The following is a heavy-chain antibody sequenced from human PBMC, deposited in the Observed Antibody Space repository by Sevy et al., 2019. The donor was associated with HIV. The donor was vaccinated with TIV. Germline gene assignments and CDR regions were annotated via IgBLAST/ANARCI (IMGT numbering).Heavy chain of an antibody. D-gene: IGHD2-8*01. CDR1: GFLFSSYG. CDR3: ARERLLTLDY. J-gene: IGHJ4*02. CDR2: ISSDGTNI. Sequence: GGSLRLSCAASGFLFSSYGMHWVRQAPGKGLEWVALISSDGTNIDYGDSVRGRCTISRDSSKNTVVLQMSSLTIEDTAGYYCARERLLTLDYWGQGALVTVSS. V-gene: IGHV3-30*19.